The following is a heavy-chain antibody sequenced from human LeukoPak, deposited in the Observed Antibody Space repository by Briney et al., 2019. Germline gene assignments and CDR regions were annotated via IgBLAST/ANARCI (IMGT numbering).Heavy chain of an antibody. D-gene: IGHD3-16*01. J-gene: IGHJ4*02. V-gene: IGHV3-23*01. Sequence: GGSLRLSCAASGFTFSSYTMTWVRQAPGKGLEWVSGISDSGGSKHYADSVRGRVTISRDNSKNTLYLHMSSLRGEDTALFYCAKTLWGLTLLSSDYWGQGTLVTVSS. CDR3: AKTLWGLTLLSSDY. CDR2: ISDSGGSK. CDR1: GFTFSSYT.